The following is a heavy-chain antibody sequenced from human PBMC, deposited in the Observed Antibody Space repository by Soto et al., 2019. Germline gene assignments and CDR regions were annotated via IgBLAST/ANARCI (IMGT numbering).Heavy chain of an antibody. CDR2: ILPVLGNT. CDR3: ARGSVGLTGTNAPVAH. J-gene: IGHJ4*02. V-gene: IGHV1-69*16. Sequence: QVQLVQSGPQVKKPGSSVKVSCTASGGTFGMYTISWVLQAPGQGIEWMGGILPVLGNTNVAQRFQDRLTFTADASTRTAYLVLISPRPEDTAVDYCARGSVGLTGTNAPVAHWGQGILVTVSS. CDR1: GGTFGMYT. D-gene: IGHD2-8*02.